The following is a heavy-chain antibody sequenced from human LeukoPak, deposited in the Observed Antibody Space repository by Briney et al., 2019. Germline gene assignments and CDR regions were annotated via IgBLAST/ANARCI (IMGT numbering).Heavy chain of an antibody. V-gene: IGHV4-38-2*02. CDR3: ARPLSSSGGYFDY. CDR2: IYHSGST. CDR1: GYSISSGFY. J-gene: IGHJ4*02. Sequence: SETLSLTCTVSGYSISSGFYWGWIRQPPGKGLEWIGSIYHSGSTYYNPSLKSRVTISVDTSKNQFSLKLSSVTAADTAVYYCARPLSSSGGYFDYWGQGTLVTVSS. D-gene: IGHD6-6*01.